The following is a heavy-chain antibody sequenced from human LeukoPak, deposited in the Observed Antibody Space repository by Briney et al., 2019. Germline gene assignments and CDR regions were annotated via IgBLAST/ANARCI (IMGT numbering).Heavy chain of an antibody. CDR1: GGSISSSNYY. V-gene: IGHV4-39*01. CDR2: IYYSGST. D-gene: IGHD3-10*01. Sequence: SETLSLTCTVSGGSISSSNYYWAWIRRPPGKGLEWIGSIYYSGSTNYNPSLKSRVTISVDTPKNQFSLKLSSVTAADTAVYYCARRGGSGRSFDIWGQGTMVTVSS. J-gene: IGHJ3*02. CDR3: ARRGGSGRSFDI.